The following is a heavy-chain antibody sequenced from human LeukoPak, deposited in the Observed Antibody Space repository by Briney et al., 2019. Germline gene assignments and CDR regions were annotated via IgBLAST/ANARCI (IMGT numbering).Heavy chain of an antibody. CDR3: ARGSDIVVVPAAATRNDY. J-gene: IGHJ4*02. D-gene: IGHD2-2*01. Sequence: PSETPSLTCAVYGGSFSGYYWSWIRQPPGKGMEWIGEINHSGSTNYNPSLKSRVTISVDTSKNQFSLKLSSVTAADTAVYYCARGSDIVVVPAAATRNDYWGQGTLVTVSS. CDR1: GGSFSGYY. CDR2: INHSGST. V-gene: IGHV4-34*01.